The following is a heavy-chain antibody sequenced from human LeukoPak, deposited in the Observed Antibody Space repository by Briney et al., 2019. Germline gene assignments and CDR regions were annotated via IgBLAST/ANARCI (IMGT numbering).Heavy chain of an antibody. CDR3: ARWLLVRGGLDY. CDR1: GFTFSDHW. J-gene: IGHJ4*02. Sequence: PGGSLRLSCGASGFTFSDHWMSWVRQTPRKGLEWVANIRYDGYEKLFVDSVKGRFTISRDNARNSLFLQMDSLRAEDTAVYYCARWLLVRGGLDYWGQGTLVTVSS. CDR2: IRYDGYEK. D-gene: IGHD3-10*01. V-gene: IGHV3-7*01.